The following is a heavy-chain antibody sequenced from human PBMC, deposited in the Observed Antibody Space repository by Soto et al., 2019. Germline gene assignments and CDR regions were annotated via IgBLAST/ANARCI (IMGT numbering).Heavy chain of an antibody. V-gene: IGHV1-18*01. CDR1: GYTFTSYG. CDR3: AGGVTSYYYYYGMDV. Sequence: ASVKVSCKASGYTFTSYGISWVRQAPGQGLEWMGWISAYNGNTNYAQKLQGRVTMTTDTSTSTAYMELRSLRSDDTAVYYCAGGVTSYYYYYGMDVWGQGTMVTVSS. CDR2: ISAYNGNT. D-gene: IGHD3-16*01. J-gene: IGHJ6*02.